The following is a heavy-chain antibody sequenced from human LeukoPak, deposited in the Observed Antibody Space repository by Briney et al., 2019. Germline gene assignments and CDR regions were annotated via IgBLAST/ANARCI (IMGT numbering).Heavy chain of an antibody. CDR1: GFTFSSYS. Sequence: GGSLRLSCAASGFTFSSYSLNWVRLAPGKGREWVSSISSSGSYIYYADSVKGRFTISRDNAKNSLYLQMNSLRAEDTAVYYCARDELHTGTYFPFDYWGQGTLVTVSS. D-gene: IGHD1-26*01. V-gene: IGHV3-21*01. CDR2: ISSSGSYI. CDR3: ARDELHTGTYFPFDY. J-gene: IGHJ4*02.